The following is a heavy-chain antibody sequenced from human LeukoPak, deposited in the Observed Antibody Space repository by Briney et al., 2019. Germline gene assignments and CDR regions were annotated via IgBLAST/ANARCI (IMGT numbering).Heavy chain of an antibody. CDR1: GYSFTSYW. CDR3: ARHFSSIAAAGIPFDY. J-gene: IGHJ4*02. CDR2: IYPGDSDT. D-gene: IGHD6-13*01. V-gene: IGHV5-51*01. Sequence: GESPKISCKGSGYSFTSYWIGWVRQLPGKGLEWMGIIYPGDSDTRYSPSFQGQVTISADKSISTAYLQWSSLKASDTAMYYCARHFSSIAAAGIPFDYWGQGTLVTVSS.